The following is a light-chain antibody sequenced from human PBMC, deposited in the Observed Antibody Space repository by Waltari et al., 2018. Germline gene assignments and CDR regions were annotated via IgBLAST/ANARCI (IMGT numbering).Light chain of an antibody. Sequence: QSALTQPASVSGSPGQSITISCPGSSSDVGGYNYVPWYQQHPGKAPKLMISDVNKRPSGVSNRFSGSKSDNTASLTISGLQAEDEAHYYCTSFTSSSTIVFGGGTKLTVL. CDR2: DVN. CDR1: SSDVGGYNY. CDR3: TSFTSSSTIV. V-gene: IGLV2-14*03. J-gene: IGLJ2*01.